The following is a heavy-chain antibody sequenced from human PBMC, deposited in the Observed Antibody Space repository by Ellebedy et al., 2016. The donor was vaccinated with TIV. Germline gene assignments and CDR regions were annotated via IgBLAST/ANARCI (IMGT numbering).Heavy chain of an antibody. CDR3: VKEGGNGDHPTTLDC. CDR1: GFTLNSHA. J-gene: IGHJ4*01. V-gene: IGHV3-23*01. D-gene: IGHD4-17*01. Sequence: PGGSLRPSCAPPGFTLNSHATSCVRPAPGKGMEWVAAISGRGGNTYYADSVKGPFTISRDNSKNTLYLQMNSLRGEDTTLYYCVKEGGNGDHPTTLDCWGHGTLVTVSS. CDR2: ISGRGGNT.